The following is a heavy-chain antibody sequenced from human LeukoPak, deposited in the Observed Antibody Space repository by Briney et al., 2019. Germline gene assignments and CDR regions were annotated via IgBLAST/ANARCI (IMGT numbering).Heavy chain of an antibody. J-gene: IGHJ6*03. V-gene: IGHV3-23*01. Sequence: QPGGSLRLSCAASGFTFDSYAMTWVRQAPGKGLEWVSSISGGGGITNYADSVKGRFTISRDNSKYTLFLQMNSLRAEDTAVYYCAIYGVDCSSTSCYPLYYMDVLGKGTTVTVSS. D-gene: IGHD2-2*01. CDR3: AIYGVDCSSTSCYPLYYMDV. CDR2: ISGGGGIT. CDR1: GFTFDSYA.